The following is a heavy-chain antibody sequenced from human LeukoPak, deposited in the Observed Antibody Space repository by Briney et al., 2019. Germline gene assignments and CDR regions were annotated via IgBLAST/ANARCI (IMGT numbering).Heavy chain of an antibody. CDR1: GFTFSSYS. J-gene: IGHJ4*02. CDR3: ARDRELLPDY. Sequence: GGSLRLSCAASGFTFSSYSMNWVRQAPGKGLEWVSSISSSSSYIYYADSVKGRFTISRDTAKNSLYLQMNSLRAEDTAVYYCARDRELLPDYWGQGTLVTVSS. V-gene: IGHV3-21*01. D-gene: IGHD1-26*01. CDR2: ISSSSSYI.